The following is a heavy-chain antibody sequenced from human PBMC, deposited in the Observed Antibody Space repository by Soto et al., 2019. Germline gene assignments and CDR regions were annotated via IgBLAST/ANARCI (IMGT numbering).Heavy chain of an antibody. CDR3: ARDLRAWKFDY. D-gene: IGHD1-1*01. V-gene: IGHV4-59*01. CDR2: IYYSXST. J-gene: IGHJ4*02. CDR1: RGSIISYY. Sequence: PXXTLSLTCTVSRGSIISYYWSWIRQPPGKGLERTGXIYYSXSTNHNTSLKXXVTISVDXXKNPLSLKLSSVTAADTAVYYCARDLRAWKFDYWGQGTLVTVSS.